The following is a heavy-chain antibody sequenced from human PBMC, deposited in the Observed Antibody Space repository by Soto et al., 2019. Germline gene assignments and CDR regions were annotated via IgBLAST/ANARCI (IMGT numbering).Heavy chain of an antibody. J-gene: IGHJ6*02. CDR3: ARDYDFWSGYAYYYGMDV. CDR2: IWYDGSNK. D-gene: IGHD3-3*01. Sequence: QVQLVESGGGVVQPGRSLRLSCAASGFTFSSYGMHWVRQAPGKGLEWVAVIWYDGSNKYYADSVKGRFTISRDNSKNTLYLQMNSLSAEDTAVYYCARDYDFWSGYAYYYGMDVWGQGTTVTVSS. CDR1: GFTFSSYG. V-gene: IGHV3-33*01.